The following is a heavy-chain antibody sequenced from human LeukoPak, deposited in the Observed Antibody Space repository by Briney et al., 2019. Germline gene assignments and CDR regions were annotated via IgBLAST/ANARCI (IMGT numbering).Heavy chain of an antibody. J-gene: IGHJ5*02. V-gene: IGHV3-66*02. D-gene: IGHD6-19*01. CDR2: IYSGGST. CDR3: TRVKGQWLVMDWFDP. Sequence: GGSLRLSCAASGFTVSSNYMSWVRQAPGKGLEWVSVIYSGGSTYYADSVKGRFTISRDSSKNTLYLQMNNLRAEDTAVYYCTRVKGQWLVMDWFDPWGQGTLVTVSS. CDR1: GFTVSSNY.